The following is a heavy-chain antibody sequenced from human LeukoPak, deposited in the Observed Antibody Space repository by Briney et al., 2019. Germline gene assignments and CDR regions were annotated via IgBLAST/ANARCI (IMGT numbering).Heavy chain of an antibody. J-gene: IGHJ6*02. CDR2: ISAYNGNT. V-gene: IGHV1-18*01. CDR3: ARAPYLDYYYYGMDV. CDR1: GYTFTSYG. Sequence: ASVKVSCKASGYTFTSYGISWVRQAPGQGLEWMGWISAYNGNTNYAQKLQGRVTMTTDTSTSTAYMELRSLRSDDTAVYYCARAPYLDYYYYGMDVWGQGTTVTVSS. D-gene: IGHD2/OR15-2a*01.